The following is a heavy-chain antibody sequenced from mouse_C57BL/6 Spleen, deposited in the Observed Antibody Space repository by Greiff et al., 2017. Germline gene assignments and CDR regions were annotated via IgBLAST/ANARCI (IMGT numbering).Heavy chain of an antibody. CDR1: GYTFTTYP. CDR3: ARGGYGYDVFAY. D-gene: IGHD2-2*01. Sequence: VQLQQSGAELVKPGASVKMSCKASGYTFTTYPIEWMKQNHGKSLEWIGNFHPYNDDTKYNEKFKGNATLTVEKSSSTVYLELSRLTSDDSTVYYCARGGYGYDVFAYWGQGTLVTVSA. V-gene: IGHV1-47*01. CDR2: FHPYNDDT. J-gene: IGHJ3*01.